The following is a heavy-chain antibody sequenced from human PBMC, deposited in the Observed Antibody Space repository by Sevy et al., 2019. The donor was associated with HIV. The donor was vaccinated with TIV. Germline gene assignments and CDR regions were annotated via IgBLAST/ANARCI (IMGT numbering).Heavy chain of an antibody. Sequence: GGSLRLSCAASGFTFDDYAMHWVRQAPGKGLEWVSGISWNRGSIGYADSVKGRFTISRDNAKNSLYLQMNSLRAEDTALYYCAKDMNFGYWGQGTLVTVSS. J-gene: IGHJ4*02. CDR1: GFTFDDYA. CDR3: AKDMNFGY. CDR2: ISWNRGSI. V-gene: IGHV3-9*01.